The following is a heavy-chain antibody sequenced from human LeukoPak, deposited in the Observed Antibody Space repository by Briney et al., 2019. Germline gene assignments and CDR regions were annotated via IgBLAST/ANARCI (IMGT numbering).Heavy chain of an antibody. V-gene: IGHV4-39*07. J-gene: IGHJ5*02. D-gene: IGHD3-10*01. CDR2: IYYSGST. CDR3: ARVTYYYGSVTYNWFDP. CDR1: GYSISSSSYY. Sequence: PSETLSLTCTVSGYSISSSSYYWGWIRQPPGKGLEWIGSIYYSGSTYYNPSLKSRVTISVDTSKDQFSLKLSSVTAADTAVYYCARVTYYYGSVTYNWFDPWGQGTLVTVSS.